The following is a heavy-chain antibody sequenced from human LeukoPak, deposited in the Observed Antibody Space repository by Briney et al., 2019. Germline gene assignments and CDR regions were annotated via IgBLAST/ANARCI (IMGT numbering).Heavy chain of an antibody. CDR1: GYSISSGYY. CDR3: ARVRFGELEEDAFDI. V-gene: IGHV4-38-2*02. J-gene: IGHJ3*02. Sequence: PSETLSLTCTVSGYSISSGYYWGWIRQPPGKGLEWIGSIYHSGSAYYNPSLKSRVTISVDTSKNQFSLKLSSVTAADTAVYYCARVRFGELEEDAFDIWGQGTMVTVSS. D-gene: IGHD3-10*01. CDR2: IYHSGSA.